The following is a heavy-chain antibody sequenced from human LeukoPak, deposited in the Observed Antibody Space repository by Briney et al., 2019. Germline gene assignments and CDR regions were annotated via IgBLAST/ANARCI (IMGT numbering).Heavy chain of an antibody. D-gene: IGHD5-18*01. CDR3: ARQVTFGYAYAYHFDY. CDR2: IYHSGST. J-gene: IGHJ4*02. V-gene: IGHV4-30-2*01. CDR1: GGSISSGGYS. Sequence: KPSETLSLTCAVSGGSISSGGYSWSWIRQPPGKGLEWIGYIYHSGSTYYNPSLKSRVTISVDRSKNQFSLKLSSVTAADTAVYYCARQVTFGYAYAYHFDYWGQGSLVTVSS.